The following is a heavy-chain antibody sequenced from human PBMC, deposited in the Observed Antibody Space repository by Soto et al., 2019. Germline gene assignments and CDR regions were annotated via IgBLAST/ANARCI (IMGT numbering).Heavy chain of an antibody. V-gene: IGHV4-31*03. J-gene: IGHJ5*02. CDR2: IYFTGKT. CDR1: GDSIRDGGYY. Sequence: ANLQESGPGLVKPSETLSLTCTVSGDSIRDGGYYWAWIRQRPGKGLEWMGYIYFTGKTNYNPSLETRLVMSVDMSRRQLYLRLTSVTAADTAVYFCAKDPSPQPIPAVTPGWFDPWGQGISVTVSS. D-gene: IGHD4-4*01. CDR3: AKDPSPQPIPAVTPGWFDP.